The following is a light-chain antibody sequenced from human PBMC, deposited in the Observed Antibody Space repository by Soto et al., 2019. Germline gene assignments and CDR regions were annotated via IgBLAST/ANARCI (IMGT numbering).Light chain of an antibody. J-gene: IGKJ2*01. CDR2: WAS. CDR1: QSVLYSSSNKNY. CDR3: QQYYSTPYT. V-gene: IGKV4-1*01. Sequence: DIVMTQSPDSLAVSLGARATINCKSSQSVLYSSSNKNYLAWYQLKPGQPPKLLIYWASSRQLGVPDRFSGSGTGADFTLTISSLQAEDVAVYYCQQYYSTPYTFGQGTKLEIK.